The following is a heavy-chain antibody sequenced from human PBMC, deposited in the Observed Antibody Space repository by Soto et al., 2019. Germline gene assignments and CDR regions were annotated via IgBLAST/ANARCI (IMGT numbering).Heavy chain of an antibody. Sequence: EVQLLESGGGLVQPGGSLRLSCAASGFTFSSYAMSWVRQAPGKGLEWVSSVRGSSGRKSYAASVKGRFTISRDNSKSTVYLQMNSLRAEDTAVYFCAKDWCSGTTCYCLENWGQGTLVTVSS. CDR3: AKDWCSGTTCYCLEN. CDR2: VRGSSGRK. J-gene: IGHJ4*02. V-gene: IGHV3-23*01. CDR1: GFTFSSYA. D-gene: IGHD1-7*01.